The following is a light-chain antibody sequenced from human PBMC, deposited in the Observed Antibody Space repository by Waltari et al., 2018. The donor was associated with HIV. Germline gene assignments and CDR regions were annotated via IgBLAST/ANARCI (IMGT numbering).Light chain of an antibody. V-gene: IGLV1-36*01. J-gene: IGLJ3*02. CDR2: YND. Sequence: QSVLTQPPSLSEAPRQRVTISCSGSHSNIGNNAVNWYQQLPGKAPKLLIYYNDLLASALADRFSGSRTGTSGSPSSSGLRSEDEAHYYCASWDDRLNGWVFGGGTQLTVL. CDR3: ASWDDRLNGWV. CDR1: HSNIGNNA.